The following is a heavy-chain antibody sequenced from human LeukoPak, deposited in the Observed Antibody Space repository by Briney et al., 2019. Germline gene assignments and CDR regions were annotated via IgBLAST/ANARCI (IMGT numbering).Heavy chain of an antibody. CDR3: AKSPGYWTHDY. CDR2: ITGNGVTA. CDR1: EFTSSSPG. Sequence: GGSLRLSCAGSEFTSSSPGMTWVRQAPGKGLEWVSSITGNGVTAYYADSVRGRFTVSTDSSKSTLYLQMNSLRAEDTAMYYCAKSPGYWTHDYWGQGILVTVSS. V-gene: IGHV3-23*01. J-gene: IGHJ4*02. D-gene: IGHD1-1*01.